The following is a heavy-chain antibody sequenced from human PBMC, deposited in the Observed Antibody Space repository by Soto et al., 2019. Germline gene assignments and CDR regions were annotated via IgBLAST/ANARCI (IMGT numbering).Heavy chain of an antibody. CDR2: TYYRSKWYN. Sequence: QSQTLSLTCAISGDSVSSNSAAWNWIRQSPSRGLEWLGRTYYRSKWYNDYAVSVKSRITINPDTSKNQFSLQLNSVTPEDTAVYYCARDLSGDYSRYYYYYMDVWGKGTTVTVSS. D-gene: IGHD4-17*01. J-gene: IGHJ6*03. V-gene: IGHV6-1*01. CDR1: GDSVSSNSAA. CDR3: ARDLSGDYSRYYYYYMDV.